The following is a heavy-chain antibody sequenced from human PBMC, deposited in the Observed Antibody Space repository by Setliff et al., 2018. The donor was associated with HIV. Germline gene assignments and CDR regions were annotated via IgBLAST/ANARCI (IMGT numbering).Heavy chain of an antibody. CDR2: IRSKADKYAT. D-gene: IGHD3-9*01. J-gene: IGHJ4*02. CDR3: TTESVFLDYFFDY. Sequence: GGSLRLSCAASGFTFSSYSMNWVRQASGKGLEWVGRIRSKADKYATDYGASAKGRFIISRDDSKNTLHLQMSSLKTEDTAVYYCTTESVFLDYFFDYWGQGTLVTVSS. CDR1: GFTFSSYS. V-gene: IGHV3-73*01.